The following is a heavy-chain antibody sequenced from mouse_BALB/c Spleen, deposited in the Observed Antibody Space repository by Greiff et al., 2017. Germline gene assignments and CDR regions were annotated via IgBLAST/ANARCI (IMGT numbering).Heavy chain of an antibody. Sequence: QVQLQQSGAELARPGASVKMSCKASGYTFTSYTMHWVKQRPGQGLEWIGYINPSSGYTNYNQKFKDKATLTADKSSSTAYMQLSSLTSEDSAVYYCARQADWAWFAYWGQGTLVTVSA. CDR2: INPSSGYT. CDR1: GYTFTSYT. CDR3: ARQADWAWFAY. D-gene: IGHD3-2*02. V-gene: IGHV1-4*01. J-gene: IGHJ3*01.